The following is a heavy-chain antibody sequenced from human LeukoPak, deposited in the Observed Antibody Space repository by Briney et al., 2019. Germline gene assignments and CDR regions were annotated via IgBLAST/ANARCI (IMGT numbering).Heavy chain of an antibody. CDR2: ISAYNGNT. Sequence: GASVKVSCKASGYTFTSYGISWVRQAPGQGLEWMGWISAYNGNTNYAQKLQGRVTMTTDTSTSTAYMELRSLRSDDTAVYYCARDEGGVWGYYYCMDVWGKGTTVTVSS. J-gene: IGHJ6*03. CDR3: ARDEGGVWGYYYCMDV. V-gene: IGHV1-18*01. D-gene: IGHD7-27*01. CDR1: GYTFTSYG.